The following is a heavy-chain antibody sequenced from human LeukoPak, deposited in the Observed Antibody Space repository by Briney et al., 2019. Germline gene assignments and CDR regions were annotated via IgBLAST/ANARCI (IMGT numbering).Heavy chain of an antibody. D-gene: IGHD2-2*01. CDR1: GFTFSSCG. Sequence: PGRSLRLSCAASGFTFSSCGMHWVRQAPGKGLEWVAFIRYDGSNKYYADSVKGRFTISRDNSKNTLYLQMSSLRAEDTAVYYCAKEGRYCSSTSCYRPYYMDVWGKGTTVTVSS. CDR3: AKEGRYCSSTSCYRPYYMDV. V-gene: IGHV3-30*02. CDR2: IRYDGSNK. J-gene: IGHJ6*03.